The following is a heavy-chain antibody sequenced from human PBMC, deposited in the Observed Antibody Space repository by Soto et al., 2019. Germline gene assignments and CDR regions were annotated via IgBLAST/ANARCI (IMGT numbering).Heavy chain of an antibody. J-gene: IGHJ4*02. V-gene: IGHV4-30-2*01. CDR3: TRGCAAPLSLRCYDT. CDR2: SYHSVRT. CDR1: GASLTTAGFS. Sequence: SETLSLPCAVSGASLTTAGFSWSGVRQPPGGSLQWIGLSYHSVRTQSNPSIRRRVSISVDSPRSLFTRRLPSFTAVDTAVYFCTRGCAAPLSLRCYDTWGQGTRGTVAS. D-gene: IGHD2-2*01.